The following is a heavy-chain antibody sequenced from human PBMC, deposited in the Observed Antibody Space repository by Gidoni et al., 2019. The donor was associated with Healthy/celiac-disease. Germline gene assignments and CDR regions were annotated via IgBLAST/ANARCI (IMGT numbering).Heavy chain of an antibody. CDR3: ARDRIVGATGDAFDI. D-gene: IGHD1-26*01. CDR2: IWYDGSNK. V-gene: IGHV3-33*01. Sequence: QVQLVESGGGVVQPGRSLRLSCAASGFPFSSYGMHWVRPAPGKGLEWVAVIWYDGSNKYYADSVKGRFTISRDNSKNTLYLQMNSLRAEDTAVYYCARDRIVGATGDAFDIWGQGTMVTVSS. CDR1: GFPFSSYG. J-gene: IGHJ3*02.